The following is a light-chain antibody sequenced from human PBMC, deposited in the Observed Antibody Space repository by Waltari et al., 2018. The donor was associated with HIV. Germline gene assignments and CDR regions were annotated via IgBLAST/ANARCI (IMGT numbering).Light chain of an antibody. Sequence: GTNSDVGAYDYVSWYQQYPGKAPKLLIYEVTIRSPGISYRFSGSKSGNTASMTISGLQPEDEAHYYCSSYAATTTILFGGGTRLTVL. CDR3: SSYAATTTIL. CDR1: NSDVGAYDY. V-gene: IGLV2-14*01. CDR2: EVT. J-gene: IGLJ3*02.